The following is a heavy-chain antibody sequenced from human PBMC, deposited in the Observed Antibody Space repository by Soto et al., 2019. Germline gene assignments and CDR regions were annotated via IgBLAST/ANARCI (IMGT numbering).Heavy chain of an antibody. J-gene: IGHJ1*01. CDR3: AKDSHYYGSSEGPMFQH. Sequence: GGSLRLSCAASGFTFSSYGMHWVRQAPGKGLEWVAVISYDGSNKYYADSVKGRFTISRDNSKNTLYLQMNSLRAEDTAVYYCAKDSHYYGSSEGPMFQHWGQGTLVTVSS. D-gene: IGHD3-22*01. CDR2: ISYDGSNK. V-gene: IGHV3-30*18. CDR1: GFTFSSYG.